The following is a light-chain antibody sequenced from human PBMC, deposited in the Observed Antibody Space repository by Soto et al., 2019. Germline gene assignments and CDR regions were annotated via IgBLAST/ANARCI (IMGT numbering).Light chain of an antibody. CDR2: EVS. V-gene: IGLV2-14*01. CDR3: NSYTSSTSRPYV. Sequence: QSVLTQPASVSGSPGQSITISCTGTTNDVGGYNYVSWYQQHPGKAPKPLIFEVSSRPSGVSNRFSGSKSGNTASLTISALQAEDEADYFCNSYTSSTSRPYVFGTGTKSPS. CDR1: TNDVGGYNY. J-gene: IGLJ1*01.